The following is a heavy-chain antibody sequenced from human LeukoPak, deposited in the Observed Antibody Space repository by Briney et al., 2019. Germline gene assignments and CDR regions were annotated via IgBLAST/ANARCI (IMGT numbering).Heavy chain of an antibody. J-gene: IGHJ3*02. D-gene: IGHD3-10*01. V-gene: IGHV1-3*03. CDR1: GYTFTSYA. CDR3: AVGVRGSGSYQIWGHAFDI. Sequence: ASVKVSCKASGYTFTSYAMHWVRQAPGQRLEWMGWINAGNGNTKYSQEFQGRVTITRDTSASTAYMELSSLRSEDTAVYYCAVGVRGSGSYQIWGHAFDIWGQGTIVTVSS. CDR2: INAGNGNT.